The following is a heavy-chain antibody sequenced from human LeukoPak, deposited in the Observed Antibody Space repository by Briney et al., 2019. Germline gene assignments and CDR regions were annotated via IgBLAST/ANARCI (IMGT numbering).Heavy chain of an antibody. CDR2: FIDGGGST. Sequence: GGSLRLSCAASGFTFSTYAMNWVRQAPGKGRAWVSVFIDGGGSTYYADSLKGRFTISRANSKNTLYLQMNSLRAEDTAVYYCAKRGGYSFDYWGQGTLVTVSS. CDR1: GFTFSTYA. CDR3: AKRGGYSFDY. V-gene: IGHV3-23*01. D-gene: IGHD2-15*01. J-gene: IGHJ4*02.